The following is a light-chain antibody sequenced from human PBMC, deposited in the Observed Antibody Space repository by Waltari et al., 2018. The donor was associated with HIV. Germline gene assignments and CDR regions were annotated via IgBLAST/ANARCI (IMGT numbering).Light chain of an antibody. J-gene: IGLJ3*02. Sequence: QPVVTQSPSASASLGASVKLTCTLSSGHSNYAIAWHQQQPEKGPRYLMTVNDDGSHSKGDGIPERFSGSSSGAERYLSISSLQSEDEADYYCQTWDTGIRVFGGGTKLTVL. V-gene: IGLV4-69*01. CDR3: QTWDTGIRV. CDR2: VNDDGSH. CDR1: SGHSNYA.